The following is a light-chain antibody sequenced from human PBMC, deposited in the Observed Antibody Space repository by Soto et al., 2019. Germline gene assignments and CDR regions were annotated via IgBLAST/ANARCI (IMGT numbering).Light chain of an antibody. CDR2: GAS. Sequence: EIVLTQSPGTLSLSPGERATLSCRASQSVSSSYVAWYQQKPGQAPRLLIYGASSRATGIPDRFSGSVSGTEFNPTLSRLEPEDFAVYYCQQYGRSSWTFGQGTKVEIK. CDR3: QQYGRSSWT. J-gene: IGKJ1*01. V-gene: IGKV3-20*01. CDR1: QSVSSSY.